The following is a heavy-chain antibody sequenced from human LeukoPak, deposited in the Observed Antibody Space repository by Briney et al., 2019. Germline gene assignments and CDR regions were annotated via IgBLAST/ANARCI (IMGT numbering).Heavy chain of an antibody. Sequence: PGGSLRLSCAASGFTFSTYAMNWVRQAPGKRLEWVSSITGSGRDTYYAGSVKGRITISRDNSRNTLYLQMNSLKTEDTAVYYCTTEKYSTAGYYYYYYMDVWGKGTTVTVSS. D-gene: IGHD6-6*01. CDR2: ITGSGRDT. CDR3: TTEKYSTAGYYYYYYMDV. CDR1: GFTFSTYA. J-gene: IGHJ6*03. V-gene: IGHV3-23*01.